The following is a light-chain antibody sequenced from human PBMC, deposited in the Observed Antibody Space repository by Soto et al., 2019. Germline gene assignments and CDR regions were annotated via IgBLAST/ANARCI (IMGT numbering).Light chain of an antibody. V-gene: IGLV1-47*01. J-gene: IGLJ3*02. CDR1: SSNIGSNY. CDR3: AAWDDSLSGWV. Sequence: QPVLTQPPSASGTPGQRVTISCSGSSSNIGSNYVYWYQQLPGTAPKLLIYRNNERPSGVPDRLSGSKSGTSASLAISGLRSEDEADYYCAAWDDSLSGWVFGGGTKVTVL. CDR2: RNN.